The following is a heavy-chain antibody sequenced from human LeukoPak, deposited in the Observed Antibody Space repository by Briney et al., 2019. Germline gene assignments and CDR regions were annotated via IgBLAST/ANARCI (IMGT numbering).Heavy chain of an antibody. Sequence: SETLSLTCAVYGGSFSGYYWSWIRQPPGKGLEWIGEINHSGSTNYNPSLKSRVTISVDTSKNQFSLKLSSVTAADTAVYYCARTNRGYSYGPMDVWGKGTTVTVSS. CDR2: INHSGST. D-gene: IGHD5-18*01. CDR1: GGSFSGYY. J-gene: IGHJ6*04. V-gene: IGHV4-34*01. CDR3: ARTNRGYSYGPMDV.